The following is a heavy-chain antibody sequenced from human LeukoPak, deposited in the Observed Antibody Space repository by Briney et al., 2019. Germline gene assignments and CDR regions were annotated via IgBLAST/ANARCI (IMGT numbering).Heavy chain of an antibody. V-gene: IGHV4-38-2*02. J-gene: IGHJ4*02. CDR1: GYSISSGYY. CDR2: IYHSGST. D-gene: IGHD2-2*01. CDR3: ARLDLGYCSSTSCYHGDY. Sequence: SETLSLXCTVSGYSISSGYYWGWIRQPPGKGLEWIGSIYHSGSTYYNPSLKSRVTISVDTSKNQFSLKLSSVTAADTAVYYCARLDLGYCSSTSCYHGDYWGQGTLVTVSS.